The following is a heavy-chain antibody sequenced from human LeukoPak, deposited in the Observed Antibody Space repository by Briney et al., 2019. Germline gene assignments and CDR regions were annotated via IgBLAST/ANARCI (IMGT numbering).Heavy chain of an antibody. D-gene: IGHD5-18*01. CDR1: GFTFSDYW. CDR3: AREYGYTYGAGY. Sequence: GGSLRLSCAASGFTFSDYWMHWVRQTPGKGLVWVSGINTDGSDTNYADSVEGRFTISRDNAKNTLYLQMNSLRAEDTAVYYCAREYGYTYGAGYWGQGTLVTVSS. J-gene: IGHJ4*02. CDR2: INTDGSDT. V-gene: IGHV3-74*01.